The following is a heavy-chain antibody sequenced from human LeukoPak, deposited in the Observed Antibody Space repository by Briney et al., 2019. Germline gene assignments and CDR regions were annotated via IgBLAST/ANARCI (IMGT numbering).Heavy chain of an antibody. CDR1: GFTFGDYA. J-gene: IGHJ6*02. V-gene: IGHV3-49*03. Sequence: GGSLRLSCTAAGFTFGDYAISWFRQAPGKGLQWVGFIAVKTHTGTTEYAASVKGRFSISRDDSKSVAYLEMNSLNTEDTAIYYCSRDSYGYQPEFGFAVWGPGTTVTVSS. CDR2: IAVKTHTGTT. CDR3: SRDSYGYQPEFGFAV. D-gene: IGHD5-24*01.